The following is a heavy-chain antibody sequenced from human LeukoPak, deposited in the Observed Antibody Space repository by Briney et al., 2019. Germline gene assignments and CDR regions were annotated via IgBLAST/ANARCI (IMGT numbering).Heavy chain of an antibody. CDR2: VHHSGMT. D-gene: IGHD6-19*01. V-gene: IGHV4-34*01. CDR1: GGSFTSDY. Sequence: PSETLSLTCTVYGGSFTSDYWTWIRQPPGKGLEWIGEVHHSGMTNYKPSLRSRVTISLDTSKNQFSLNLASVTAADTAVYYCARGGSSGLTYWGQGTLVTVSS. CDR3: ARGGSSGLTY. J-gene: IGHJ4*02.